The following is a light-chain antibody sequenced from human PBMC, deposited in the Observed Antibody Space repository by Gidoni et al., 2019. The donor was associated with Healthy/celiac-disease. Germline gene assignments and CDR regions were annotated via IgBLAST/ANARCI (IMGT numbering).Light chain of an antibody. Sequence: EIVLTQSPATLSLSPGERATLSCRASQSVSSYLAWYQQKPGQAPRLLIYEASNRATGIPARFSGGGSGTDFTLTIRSLEPEDFAVYYCQQRSNWPPTFXQXTKLEIK. V-gene: IGKV3-11*01. CDR3: QQRSNWPPT. CDR2: EAS. J-gene: IGKJ2*01. CDR1: QSVSSY.